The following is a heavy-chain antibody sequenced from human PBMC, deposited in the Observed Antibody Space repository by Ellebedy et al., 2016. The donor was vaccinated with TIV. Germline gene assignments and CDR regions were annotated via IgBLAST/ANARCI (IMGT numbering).Heavy chain of an antibody. CDR2: INAGNGNT. J-gene: IGHJ4*02. D-gene: IGHD3-10*01. CDR3: ARGGSMVRGVIQQVDY. Sequence: ASVKVSXXASGYTFTSYAMHWVRQAPGQRLEWMGWINAGNGNTKYSQKFQGRVTITRDTSASTAYMELSSLRSEDTAVYYCARGGSMVRGVIQQVDYWGQGTLVTVSS. V-gene: IGHV1-3*01. CDR1: GYTFTSYA.